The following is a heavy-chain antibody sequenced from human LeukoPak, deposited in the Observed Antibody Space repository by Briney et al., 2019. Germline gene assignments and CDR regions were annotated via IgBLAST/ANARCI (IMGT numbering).Heavy chain of an antibody. V-gene: IGHV4-30-4*01. Sequence: SQTLSLTCTVSGGSISSGNYYWSWIRQPPGKGLEWLGYIHYSGSTYYNPSLKSRVTISVDTSKNQFSLKLSSVTAADTAVYYCARAGSGSYSLYDAFDIWGQGTMVTVSS. CDR3: ARAGSGSYSLYDAFDI. D-gene: IGHD1-26*01. CDR1: GGSISSGNYY. CDR2: IHYSGST. J-gene: IGHJ3*02.